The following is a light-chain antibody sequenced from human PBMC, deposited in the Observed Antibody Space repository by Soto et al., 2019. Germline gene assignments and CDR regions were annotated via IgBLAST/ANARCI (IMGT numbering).Light chain of an antibody. Sequence: DIPMTQSPSSLSASVGDRVTITCRASQSISIYLNWYQQKPGKAPKLLIYAASSLQSGVPSRFSGSGSGTDFTLTISSLQPEDFATYYCQQSYSIPYTFGQGTKLEIK. J-gene: IGKJ2*01. CDR3: QQSYSIPYT. CDR2: AAS. CDR1: QSISIY. V-gene: IGKV1-39*01.